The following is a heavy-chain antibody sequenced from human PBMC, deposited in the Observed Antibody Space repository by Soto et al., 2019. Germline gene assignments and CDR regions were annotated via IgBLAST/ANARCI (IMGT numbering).Heavy chain of an antibody. CDR3: ARGTDYYDSGTYPVGYVDY. V-gene: IGHV1-46*02. CDR1: GYTFNNYY. J-gene: IGHJ4*02. Sequence: ASVKVSCKASGYTFNNYYMHWVRQAPGQGLEWLGIINPSGDGTSYAQNFQGRVTLTRDTSTSTVYMEMHSLTSEDTAVYYCARGTDYYDSGTYPVGYVDYGGLGTQVTVSS. D-gene: IGHD3-10*01. CDR2: INPSGDGT.